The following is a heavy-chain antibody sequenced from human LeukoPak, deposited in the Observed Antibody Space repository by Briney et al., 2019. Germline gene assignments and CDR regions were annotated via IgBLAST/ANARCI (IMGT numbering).Heavy chain of an antibody. Sequence: SETLSPTCTVSGGSISSSYWSWIRQPAGKGLEWIGRIYTSGSTDYNPSLKSRVTISVDKSKNQLSLKLSSVTAADTAVYFCARGYSTGWYPFHYWGQGTLVTVSS. CDR2: IYTSGST. J-gene: IGHJ4*02. D-gene: IGHD6-19*01. V-gene: IGHV4-4*07. CDR3: ARGYSTGWYPFHY. CDR1: GGSISSSY.